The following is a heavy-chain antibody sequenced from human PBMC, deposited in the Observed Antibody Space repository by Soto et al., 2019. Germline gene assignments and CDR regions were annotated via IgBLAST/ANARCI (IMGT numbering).Heavy chain of an antibody. CDR2: INPNSGGT. D-gene: IGHD3-3*01. Sequence: ASVKVSCKASGYTFTGYYMHWVRQAPGQGLEWMGWINPNSGGTNYAQKFQGWVTMTRDTSISTAHMELSRLRSDDTAVYYCARDRAKSYYDFWSGYLHDAFDIWGQGTMVTVSS. CDR3: ARDRAKSYYDFWSGYLHDAFDI. J-gene: IGHJ3*02. CDR1: GYTFTGYY. V-gene: IGHV1-2*04.